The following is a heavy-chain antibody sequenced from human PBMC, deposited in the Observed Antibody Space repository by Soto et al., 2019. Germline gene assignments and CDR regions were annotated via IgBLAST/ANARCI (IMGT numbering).Heavy chain of an antibody. CDR2: IYYSGST. J-gene: IGHJ4*02. D-gene: IGHD3-22*01. V-gene: IGHV4-31*03. Sequence: SETLSLTCTVSGDSISSGGYYWSWIRQHPGKGLEWIGYIYYSGSTYYNPSLKSRVSISVDTSKNQFSLKLRSVTAADTAVYYCARIGYYYDGSSFDYLGQGTLVPVFS. CDR3: ARIGYYYDGSSFDY. CDR1: GDSISSGGYY.